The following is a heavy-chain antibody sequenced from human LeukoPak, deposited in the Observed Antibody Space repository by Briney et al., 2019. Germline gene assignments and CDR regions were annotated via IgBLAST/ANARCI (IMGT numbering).Heavy chain of an antibody. CDR1: GFTFSSYG. V-gene: IGHV3-33*01. D-gene: IGHD2-15*01. CDR2: IWYDGSNK. CDR3: ARVSLADYYFDY. Sequence: GGSLRLSCAASGFTFSSYGMHWVRQAPGKGLEWVAVIWYDGSNKYYADSVKGRFTISRDNSKNTLYLQMTSLRAEDTAVYYCARVSLADYYFDYWGQGTLVTVSS. J-gene: IGHJ4*02.